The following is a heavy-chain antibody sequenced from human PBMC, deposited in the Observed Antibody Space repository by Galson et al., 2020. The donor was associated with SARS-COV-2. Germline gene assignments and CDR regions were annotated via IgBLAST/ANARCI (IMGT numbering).Heavy chain of an antibody. CDR2: ISTTSSYI. CDR3: ARVKSESMTTFIDYYYGMDV. J-gene: IGHJ6*02. CDR1: RFSFSSYG. Sequence: GESLKISCADFRFSFSSYGMNWVRQAPGKGLEWVSFISTTSSYIYYADSVKGRFTISRDNANNLLYLQMNSLRAEDTAVYYCARVKSESMTTFIDYYYGMDVWDQGTTVTVSS. D-gene: IGHD1-1*01. V-gene: IGHV3-21*01.